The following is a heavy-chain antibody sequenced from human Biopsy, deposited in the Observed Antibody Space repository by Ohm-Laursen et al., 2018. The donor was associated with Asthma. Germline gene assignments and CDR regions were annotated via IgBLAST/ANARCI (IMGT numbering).Heavy chain of an antibody. CDR2: INWNGGST. D-gene: IGHD6-19*01. CDR3: GRDMGGFGSGWFPVEF. Sequence: SLRPSCAAPGFTFDDYGMSWVRQAPGKGLDWVSGINWNGGSTGYADSVKGRFTISRDNAKNSLYLQMNSLRAEDTALYHCGRDMGGFGSGWFPVEFWGQGTLVTVSS. CDR1: GFTFDDYG. V-gene: IGHV3-20*01. J-gene: IGHJ4*02.